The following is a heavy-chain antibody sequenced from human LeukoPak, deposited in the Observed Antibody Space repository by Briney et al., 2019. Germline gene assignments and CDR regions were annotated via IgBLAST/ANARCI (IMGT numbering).Heavy chain of an antibody. Sequence: GGSLRLSCAASGFTFSNAWMSWVRQAPGKGLEWVGRIKSKTDGGATDYAAPVKGRFTISRDDSKNTLYLQMNSLKTEDTAVYYCTTDPVKLADWFDPWGQGTLVTVSS. J-gene: IGHJ5*02. CDR3: TTDPVKLADWFDP. D-gene: IGHD6-13*01. CDR2: IKSKTDGGAT. CDR1: GFTFSNAW. V-gene: IGHV3-15*01.